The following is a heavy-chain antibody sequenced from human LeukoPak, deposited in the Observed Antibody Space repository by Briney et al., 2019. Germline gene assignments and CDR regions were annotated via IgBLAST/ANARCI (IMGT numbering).Heavy chain of an antibody. J-gene: IGHJ4*02. D-gene: IGHD3-22*01. CDR2: FSDSGGRT. CDR1: GITLSNYG. Sequence: GGSLRLSCAVSGITLSNYGMSWVRQAPGKGLEWVAGFSDSGGRTNYADSVKGRFTISRDNPKNTLHLQMNSLRAEDTAVYFCAKRGVVIRVILVGFHKEAYYFDSWGQGALVTVSS. CDR3: AKRGVVIRVILVGFHKEAYYFDS. V-gene: IGHV3-23*01.